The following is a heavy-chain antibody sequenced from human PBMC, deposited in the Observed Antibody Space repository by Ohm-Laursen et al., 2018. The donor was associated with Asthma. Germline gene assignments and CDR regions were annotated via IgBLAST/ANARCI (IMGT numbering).Heavy chain of an antibody. CDR2: IGPTGVAT. CDR3: VKAIDLSYWRLYFDS. D-gene: IGHD2-8*02. V-gene: IGHV3-23*01. J-gene: IGHJ4*02. Sequence: GSLRLSCAASGYTFSRYSIHWVRQIPGKGLEWVAGIGPTGVATYYADSVRGRFLISREDSMHTLFLQMSSLRAEDTALYYCVKAIDLSYWRLYFDSWGQGTLVTVSS. CDR1: GYTFSRYS.